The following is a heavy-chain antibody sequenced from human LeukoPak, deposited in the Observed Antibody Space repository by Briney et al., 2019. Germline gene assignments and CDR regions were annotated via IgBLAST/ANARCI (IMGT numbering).Heavy chain of an antibody. CDR2: IYHSGST. D-gene: IGHD6-19*01. J-gene: IGHJ4*02. Sequence: SETLSLTCAVSGGSISRGGYSWSWIRHPPGKGLAWIGYIYHSGSTNYNPSLKSRVTISVDTSKNQFSLKLSSVTAAGTAVYYCARSSSGWYPALFDYWGQGTLVTVSS. CDR3: ARSSSGWYPALFDY. V-gene: IGHV4-30-2*02. CDR1: GGSISRGGYS.